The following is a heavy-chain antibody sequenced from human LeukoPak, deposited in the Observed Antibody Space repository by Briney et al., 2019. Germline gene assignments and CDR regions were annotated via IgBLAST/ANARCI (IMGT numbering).Heavy chain of an antibody. CDR2: ISAYNGNT. Sequence: ASVKVSCKASGYTFTSYGISWVRQAPRQGLEWMGWISAYNGNTNYAQKLQGRVTMTTDTSTSTAYMELRSLRSDDTAVYYCARARGIVGATTSFDYWGQGTLVTVSS. CDR3: ARARGIVGATTSFDY. J-gene: IGHJ4*02. CDR1: GYTFTSYG. V-gene: IGHV1-18*01. D-gene: IGHD1-26*01.